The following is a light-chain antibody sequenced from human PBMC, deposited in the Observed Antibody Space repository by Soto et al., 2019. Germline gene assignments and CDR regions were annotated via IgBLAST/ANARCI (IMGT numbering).Light chain of an antibody. CDR3: QQYNKWPRT. J-gene: IGKJ1*01. CDR2: GSF. V-gene: IGKV3-15*01. Sequence: EIVMTQAPATLSVSPGERAPFSCRASQSVSSNLAWYQQKPGQAPRLLISGSFTRATAIPARFSGSGSGTEFTLTISSLQSEDVAVYYCQQYNKWPRTFGQGTKVDIK. CDR1: QSVSSN.